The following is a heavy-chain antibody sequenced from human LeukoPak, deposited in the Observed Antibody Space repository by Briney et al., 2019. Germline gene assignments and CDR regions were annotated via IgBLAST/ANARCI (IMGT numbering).Heavy chain of an antibody. V-gene: IGHV1-46*01. CDR1: GYTFTSYY. Sequence: ALVKVSCTASGYTFTSYYMHWVRQAPGQGLEWMGIINPSGGSTSYAQKFQGGVTMTRDTSTSTVYMELSSLRSEDTAVYYCARDFGAGEGSPSYWGQGTLVTVSS. CDR2: INPSGGST. J-gene: IGHJ4*02. D-gene: IGHD1-26*01. CDR3: ARDFGAGEGSPSY.